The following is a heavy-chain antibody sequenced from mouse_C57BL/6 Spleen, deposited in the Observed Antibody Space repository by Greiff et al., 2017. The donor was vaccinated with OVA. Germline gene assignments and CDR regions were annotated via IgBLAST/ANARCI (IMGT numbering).Heavy chain of an antibody. CDR3: VRERDVYAMDY. CDR2: IRSRSNNYAT. CDR1: GFIFNTYS. J-gene: IGHJ4*01. Sequence: EVQLVESGGGLVQPKGSLKLSCAASGFIFNTYSMNWVRQAPGKGLEWVARIRSRSNNYATSYADSVQYRFPISSDDSDSMLYLQMNNLKTEDTAMYYCVRERDVYAMDYWGQGTSVTVSS. V-gene: IGHV10-1*01. D-gene: IGHD3-3*01.